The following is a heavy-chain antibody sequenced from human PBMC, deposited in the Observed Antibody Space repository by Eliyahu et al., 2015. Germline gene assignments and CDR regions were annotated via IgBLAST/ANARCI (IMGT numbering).Heavy chain of an antibody. Sequence: QVQLVQSGPEVKKPGASVKVSCKASGYTFTNYAIHWVRQAPGQRLEWMGWINAGNGNTKYSQKFQGRVTITSDTSASTAYMELSSLRSEDTAVYYCARGAVWHIVVVTTIPGEFDHWGQGTLVTVSS. V-gene: IGHV1-3*01. CDR1: GYTFTNYA. CDR2: INAGNGNT. CDR3: ARGAVWHIVVVTTIPGEFDH. D-gene: IGHD2-21*02. J-gene: IGHJ4*02.